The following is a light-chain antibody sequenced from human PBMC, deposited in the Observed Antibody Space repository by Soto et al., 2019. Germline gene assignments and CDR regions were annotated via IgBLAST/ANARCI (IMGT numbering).Light chain of an antibody. Sequence: DIQMTQSPSSLSASVGDRVTITCQASQDISNYLNWYQQKPGKAPKLLIYDASNLETGVPSRFSGSGSGTDFTFTISSLQPEDIATYYCQQGLYTFGQGTKLEIK. V-gene: IGKV1-33*01. J-gene: IGKJ2*01. CDR3: QQGLYT. CDR2: DAS. CDR1: QDISNY.